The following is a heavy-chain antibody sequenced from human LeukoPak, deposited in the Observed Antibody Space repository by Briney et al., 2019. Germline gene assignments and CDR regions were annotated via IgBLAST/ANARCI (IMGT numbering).Heavy chain of an antibody. CDR2: IYTSGST. CDR3: ASVCAPLYGMDV. J-gene: IGHJ6*02. V-gene: IGHV4-61*02. D-gene: IGHD3-16*01. Sequence: SQTLSLTCTVSGGSISSGSYYWSWIRQPAGKGLEWIGRIYTSGSTNYNPSLKSRVTISVDTSKNQFSLKLSSVTAADTAVYYCASVCAPLYGMDVWGQGTTVTVSS. CDR1: GGSISSGSYY.